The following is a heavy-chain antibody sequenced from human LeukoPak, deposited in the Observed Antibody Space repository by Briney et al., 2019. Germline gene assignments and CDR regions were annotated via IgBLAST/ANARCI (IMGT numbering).Heavy chain of an antibody. J-gene: IGHJ4*02. CDR1: GFTFSTYA. V-gene: IGHV3-23*01. CDR2: LTGGGGGA. D-gene: IGHD1-14*01. Sequence: GGSLRLSCAASGFTFSTYAMSWVRQAPGKGLGWVSGLTGGGGGASYADSVKGRFTTSRENSKNTLNMQMNSKRAEETAVYYCAKNKGAVTGTFDYWGQGTLVTVSS. CDR3: AKNKGAVTGTFDY.